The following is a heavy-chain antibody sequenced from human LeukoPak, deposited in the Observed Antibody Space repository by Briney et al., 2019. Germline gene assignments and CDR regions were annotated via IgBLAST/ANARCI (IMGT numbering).Heavy chain of an antibody. CDR1: GFTFSSYS. J-gene: IGHJ4*02. CDR3: ASAGYCSGDSCYLNPLDY. CDR2: IYYSGST. Sequence: LRLSCAASGFTFSSYSMNWVRQAPGKGLEWIGSIYYSGSTYYNPSLKSRVTISVDTSKNQFSLKLRSVTAADTAVYYCASAGYCSGDSCYLNPLDYWGQGTLVTVSS. D-gene: IGHD2-15*01. V-gene: IGHV4-39*07.